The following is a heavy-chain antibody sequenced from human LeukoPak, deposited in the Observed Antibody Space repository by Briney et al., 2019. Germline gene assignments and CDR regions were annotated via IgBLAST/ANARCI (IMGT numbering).Heavy chain of an antibody. CDR1: GDSVSSSY. CDR2: IYYSGST. D-gene: IGHD6-13*01. Sequence: SETLSLTCTVSGDSVSSSYWSWIRQPPGKGLEWIGHIYYSGSTNYNPSLKSRVTISVTKNQFSLKLSSVTAADTAVYFCARSAAGLSYGMDVWGQGTTVTVSS. J-gene: IGHJ6*02. CDR3: ARSAAGLSYGMDV. V-gene: IGHV4-59*08.